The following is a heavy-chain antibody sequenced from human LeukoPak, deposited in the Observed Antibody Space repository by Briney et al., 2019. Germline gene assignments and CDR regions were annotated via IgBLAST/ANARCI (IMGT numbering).Heavy chain of an antibody. D-gene: IGHD6-13*01. Sequence: GGSLRLSCAASGFTFSDYYMSWLRQAPGKGLEWVSYISSSSSYTNYADSVKGRFTISRDNAKNSLYLQMNSLRAEDKAVYYCARSRAAGTPFDYWGQGALVTVSS. J-gene: IGHJ4*02. CDR2: ISSSSSYT. CDR1: GFTFSDYY. V-gene: IGHV3-11*06. CDR3: ARSRAAGTPFDY.